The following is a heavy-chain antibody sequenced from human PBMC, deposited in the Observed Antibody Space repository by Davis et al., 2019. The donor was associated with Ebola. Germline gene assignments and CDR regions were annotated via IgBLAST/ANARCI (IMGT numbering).Heavy chain of an antibody. D-gene: IGHD4-17*01. V-gene: IGHV3-23*01. CDR3: AKAGSLTTVIGADAFDI. J-gene: IGHJ3*02. Sequence: GGSLRLSCAASGFTFSSYAMSWVRQAPGKGLEWVSAISGSGGSTYYADSVKGRFTISRDNSKNTLYLQMNSLRAEDTAVYYCAKAGSLTTVIGADAFDIWGQGTMVTVSS. CDR1: GFTFSSYA. CDR2: ISGSGGST.